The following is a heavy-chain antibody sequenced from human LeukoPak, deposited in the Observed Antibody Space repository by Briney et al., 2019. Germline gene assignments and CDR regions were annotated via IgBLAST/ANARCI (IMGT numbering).Heavy chain of an antibody. J-gene: IGHJ6*03. D-gene: IGHD6-19*01. Sequence: PGGSLRLSCAASGFTVSSNYMSWVRQAPGKGLEWVSAISHVGGSSYYADSVKGRFTISRDNSKNLLYLQMNSLRDEDTAVYYCAKGGWLGIFQYYYMDVWGEGTTVTVSS. CDR1: GFTVSSNY. CDR3: AKGGWLGIFQYYYMDV. CDR2: SHVGGSS. V-gene: IGHV3-53*01.